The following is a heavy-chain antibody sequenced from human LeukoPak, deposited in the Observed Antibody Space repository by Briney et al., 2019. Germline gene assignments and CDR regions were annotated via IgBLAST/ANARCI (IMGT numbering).Heavy chain of an antibody. CDR3: ARGLWSGYYTDY. V-gene: IGHV4-38-2*01. CDR2: IYHSGST. D-gene: IGHD3-3*01. J-gene: IGHJ4*02. Sequence: SETLSLTCAVSDYSISSAYYWGWIRQPPGKGLEWIGSIYHSGSTGYNPSLKSRVTISVDTSKNQFSLKLSSVTAADTAVYYCARGLWSGYYTDYWGQGTLVTVSS. CDR1: DYSISSAYY.